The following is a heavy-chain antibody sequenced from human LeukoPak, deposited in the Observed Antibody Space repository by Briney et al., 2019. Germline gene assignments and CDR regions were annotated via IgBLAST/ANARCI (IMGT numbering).Heavy chain of an antibody. V-gene: IGHV1-46*01. Sequence: ASVKVSCKASGYTITNYYMHWVRQAPGQGLEWVGIINPSGDSTSYAQKFQGRVTMTRDTSTSTVYMELSSLRSEDTAVYYCARAGSITILRGVTGSQFDYWGQGTLVTVSS. CDR2: INPSGDST. D-gene: IGHD3-10*01. CDR1: GYTITNYY. J-gene: IGHJ4*02. CDR3: ARAGSITILRGVTGSQFDY.